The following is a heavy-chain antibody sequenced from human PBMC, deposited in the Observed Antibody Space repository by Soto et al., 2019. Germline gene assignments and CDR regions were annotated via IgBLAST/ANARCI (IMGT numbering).Heavy chain of an antibody. J-gene: IGHJ6*03. CDR2: INHSGST. CDR3: ASRLRTNYYYYMDV. V-gene: IGHV4-34*01. CDR1: GGSFSGYY. D-gene: IGHD4-17*01. Sequence: QVQLQQWGAGLLKPSETLSLTCAVYGGSFSGYYWSWIRQPPGKGLGWIGEINHSGSTNYNPSLKSRVTISVDTSKNQFSLKLSSVTAADTAVYYCASRLRTNYYYYMDVWGKGTTVTVSS.